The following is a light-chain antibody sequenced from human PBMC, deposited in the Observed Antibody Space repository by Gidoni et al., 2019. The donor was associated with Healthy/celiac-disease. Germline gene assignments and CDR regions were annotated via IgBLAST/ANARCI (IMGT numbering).Light chain of an antibody. Sequence: AIRMTQSPSSFSASTGDRVTLTCRASQGISSYLAWYQQKPGKAPKLLIYAASTLQSGVPSRFSGSGSGTDFTLTISCLQSEDFATYYCQQYYSYPLFFGQGTRLEIK. J-gene: IGKJ5*01. V-gene: IGKV1-8*01. CDR1: QGISSY. CDR2: AAS. CDR3: QQYYSYPLF.